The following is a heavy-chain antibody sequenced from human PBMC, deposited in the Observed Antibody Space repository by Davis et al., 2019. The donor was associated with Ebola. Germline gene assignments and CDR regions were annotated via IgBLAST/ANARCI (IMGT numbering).Heavy chain of an antibody. CDR1: GYSFTSYW. CDR3: ARGPRAVAGRGIKYFDY. CDR2: IYPGDSDT. D-gene: IGHD6-19*01. J-gene: IGHJ4*02. V-gene: IGHV5-51*01. Sequence: PGGSLRLSCKGSGYSFTSYWIGWVRQLPGKGLEWMGIIYPGDSDTRYSPSLQGQVTISADKSITTAYLQWSSLKASDTAMYYCARGPRAVAGRGIKYFDYWGQGTLVTVSS.